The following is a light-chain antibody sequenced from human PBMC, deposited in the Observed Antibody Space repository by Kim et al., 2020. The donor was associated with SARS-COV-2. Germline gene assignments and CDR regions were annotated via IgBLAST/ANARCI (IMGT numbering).Light chain of an antibody. CDR1: QSLLHSNGYNY. CDR2: LGS. CDR3: MQALLLFT. Sequence: DIVMTQSPLSLPVTPGEPASISCRSSQSLLHSNGYNYVDWYLQKPGQSPQLLIYLGSNRASGVPDRFSGSGSGTDFTLKISRVEAEDFGVYYCMQALLLFTFGPGTKVDIK. J-gene: IGKJ3*01. V-gene: IGKV2-28*01.